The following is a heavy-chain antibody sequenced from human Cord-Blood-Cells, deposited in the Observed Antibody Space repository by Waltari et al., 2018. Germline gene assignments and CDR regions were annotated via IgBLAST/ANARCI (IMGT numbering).Heavy chain of an antibody. D-gene: IGHD6-13*01. CDR2: ISGSGGST. Sequence: EVQLLESGGGLVQPGGSLRLSCAASGFTFCSYAMSWVRQAPGKGLDWVLAISGSGGSTYYASSGKGRFTISRDNSKNTLYLQMNSLRAEDTAVYYCAKDMRPLAAAGAEYFQHWGQGTLVTVSS. J-gene: IGHJ1*01. CDR3: AKDMRPLAAAGAEYFQH. V-gene: IGHV3-23*01. CDR1: GFTFCSYA.